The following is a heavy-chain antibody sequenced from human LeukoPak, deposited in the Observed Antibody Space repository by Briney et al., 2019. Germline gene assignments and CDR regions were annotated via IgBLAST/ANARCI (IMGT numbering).Heavy chain of an antibody. CDR2: IYYSGST. CDR3: ARLLWAPAAPDYYYYYGMDV. D-gene: IGHD2-2*01. CDR1: GGSISSSSYS. J-gene: IGHJ6*02. V-gene: IGHV4-39*01. Sequence: PSETLSLTCTVSGGSISSSSYSWGWIRQPPGKGLEWIGSIYYSGSTYYNPSLKSRVTISVDTSKNQFSLKLSSVTAADTAVYYCARLLWAPAAPDYYYYYGMDVWGQGTTVTVSS.